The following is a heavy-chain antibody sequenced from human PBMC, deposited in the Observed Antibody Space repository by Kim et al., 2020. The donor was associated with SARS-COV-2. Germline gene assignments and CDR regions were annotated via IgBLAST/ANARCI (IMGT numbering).Heavy chain of an antibody. Sequence: GGSLRLSCSASGFTFGHYAMHWVRQAPGKGLESVAIISYDGSTKYYADSVQGRFTVSRHNSQNILYLQMHSLSAEDTAVYYCASLYGENKSAFYYYYGLDVWGHGTTVTVSS. D-gene: IGHD2-21*01. J-gene: IGHJ6*02. V-gene: IGHV3-30-3*01. CDR1: GFTFGHYA. CDR3: ASLYGENKSAFYYYYGLDV. CDR2: ISYDGSTK.